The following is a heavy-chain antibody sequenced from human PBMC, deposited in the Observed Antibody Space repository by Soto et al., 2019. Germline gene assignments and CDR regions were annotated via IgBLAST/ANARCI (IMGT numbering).Heavy chain of an antibody. Sequence: SETLSLTCTVSGGSISSYYWSWIRQPPGKGLEWTGYIYYSGSTNYNPSLKSRVTISVDTSKNQFSLKLSSVTAADTAVYYWASGIAAAGTYGMDVWGQGTTVTVSS. CDR3: ASGIAAAGTYGMDV. V-gene: IGHV4-59*01. D-gene: IGHD6-13*01. CDR2: IYYSGST. CDR1: GGSISSYY. J-gene: IGHJ6*02.